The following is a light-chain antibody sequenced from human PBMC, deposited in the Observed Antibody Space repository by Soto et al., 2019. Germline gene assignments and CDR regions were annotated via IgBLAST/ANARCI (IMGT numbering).Light chain of an antibody. CDR1: QSVSIS. J-gene: IGKJ1*01. CDR3: QQYGSSPGT. CDR2: DAS. V-gene: IGKV3-11*01. Sequence: EIVSAQSPATLSLSPRERAALXCRASQSVSISLAWYQQKPGQAPRLLIYDASNRATGVPARFSGSGSGTDFTLTVSSLEPEDFAVYYCQQYGSSPGTFGQGTKVDIK.